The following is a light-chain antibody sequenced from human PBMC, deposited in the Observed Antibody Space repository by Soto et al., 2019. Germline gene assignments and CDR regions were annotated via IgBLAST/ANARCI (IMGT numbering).Light chain of an antibody. CDR2: RNN. CDR3: QAWDSDSVV. V-gene: IGLV1-47*01. CDR1: SSNIGSNY. J-gene: IGLJ2*01. Sequence: QSVLTQPPSASGTPGQRVNISCSGSSSNIGSNYVYWYRQFPGTAPKLLIQRNNQRPSGVPARFSGSKSGTSASLAISGLRSEDEADYYCQAWDSDSVVFGGGTKLTVL.